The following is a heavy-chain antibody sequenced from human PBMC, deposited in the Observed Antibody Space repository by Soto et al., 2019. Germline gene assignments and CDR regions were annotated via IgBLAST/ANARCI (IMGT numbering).Heavy chain of an antibody. V-gene: IGHV2-70*04. D-gene: IGHD1-1*01. Sequence: SCPTLVNPTETLRLTCAFSGFSLTNSAMRVTWIRQPPGKALEWLARIDYDNDRFYSSSLKTRLTISKDTSKNQVVLTMTNMDPVDTATYYCARISPNGTLDYWGQGILVTVSS. CDR3: ARISPNGTLDY. CDR2: IDYDNDR. CDR1: GFSLTNSAMR. J-gene: IGHJ4*02.